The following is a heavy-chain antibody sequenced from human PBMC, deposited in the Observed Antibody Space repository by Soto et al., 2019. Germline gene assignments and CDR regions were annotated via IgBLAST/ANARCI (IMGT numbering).Heavy chain of an antibody. CDR3: ARYYGAADY. CDR1: GFTFSNYE. CDR2: ISSSGSTI. Sequence: GGSLRLSCAASGFTFSNYEMKWVRQAPGKGLEWISYISSSGSTIYYADSVRGRFTISRDNAKNSLYLQMSSLRADDMGVYYCARYYGAADYWGQGTLVTV. V-gene: IGHV3-48*03. J-gene: IGHJ4*02. D-gene: IGHD4-17*01.